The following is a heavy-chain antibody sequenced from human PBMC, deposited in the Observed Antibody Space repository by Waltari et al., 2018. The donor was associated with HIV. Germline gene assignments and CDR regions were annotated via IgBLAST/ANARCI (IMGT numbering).Heavy chain of an antibody. CDR1: GDSTSNTHHF. D-gene: IGHD3-22*01. Sequence: QLQLQESGPGLVKPSETLSLTCRVSGDSTSNTHHFWAWIRQPPGKGLQWIGTFHYDGGTYYNPSLKSRVTMSSDTSKNQFSLKLTSVTAADTAVYYCARNYHDGSGNFYWGQGTLVTVSS. CDR2: FHYDGGT. J-gene: IGHJ4*02. V-gene: IGHV4-39*07. CDR3: ARNYHDGSGNFY.